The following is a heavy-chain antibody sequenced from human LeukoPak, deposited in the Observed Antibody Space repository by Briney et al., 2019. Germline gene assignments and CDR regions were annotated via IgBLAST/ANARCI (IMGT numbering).Heavy chain of an antibody. V-gene: IGHV1-2*02. CDR2: INPNSGGT. Sequence: GASVKVSCKASGYTFTGYYMHWVRQAPGQGLEWMGWINPNSGGTNYAQKFQGRVTMTRDTSISTAYMELSRLRSDDTAVYYCARDPVAAIFSSYYYYYMDVWGKGTTVTVSS. CDR1: GYTFTGYY. CDR3: ARDPVAAIFSSYYYYYMDV. D-gene: IGHD2-21*02. J-gene: IGHJ6*03.